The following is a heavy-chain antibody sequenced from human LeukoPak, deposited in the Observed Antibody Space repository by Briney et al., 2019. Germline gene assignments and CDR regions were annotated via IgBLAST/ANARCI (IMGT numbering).Heavy chain of an antibody. V-gene: IGHV5-51*01. J-gene: IGHJ3*02. D-gene: IGHD3-16*01. Sequence: GESLKISCKGSGYTFTTYWIAWVRQMPGKGLELMGIIYPRDSDTRYSPSLQGQVAFSADKSITTAYLQWSSLKASDTAMYYCARHGGGFDIWGQGTMVTVSS. CDR1: GYTFTTYW. CDR3: ARHGGGFDI. CDR2: IYPRDSDT.